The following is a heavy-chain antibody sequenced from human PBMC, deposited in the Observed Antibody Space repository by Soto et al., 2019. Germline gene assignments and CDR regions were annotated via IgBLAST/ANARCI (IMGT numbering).Heavy chain of an antibody. CDR2: ISSSSSYT. D-gene: IGHD2-21*01. CDR1: GFTFSDYY. Sequence: QVQLVESGGGLVKPGGSLRLSCAASGFTFSDYYMSWIRQAPGKGLEWVSYISSSSSYTNYADSVKGRFTISRDNAKNSLYLQINGLRAEDTAEDYCARRIAWRSTGWYFDLWGRGTLVTVST. CDR3: ARRIAWRSTGWYFDL. V-gene: IGHV3-11*05. J-gene: IGHJ2*01.